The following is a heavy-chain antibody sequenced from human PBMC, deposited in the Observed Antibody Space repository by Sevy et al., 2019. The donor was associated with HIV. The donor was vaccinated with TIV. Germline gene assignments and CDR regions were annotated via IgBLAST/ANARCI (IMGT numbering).Heavy chain of an antibody. Sequence: GGSLRLSCVASDFSVSYYAMHWVREAPGKGLEWVAFISNDGNNKRYAESVKGRFTVCRDNSKNTLYLELNSLRPEDTAIFYCATAPLYYDTSVYFDYWGQGTLVTVSS. CDR1: DFSVSYYA. J-gene: IGHJ4*02. V-gene: IGHV3-30*04. D-gene: IGHD3-16*01. CDR2: ISNDGNNK. CDR3: ATAPLYYDTSVYFDY.